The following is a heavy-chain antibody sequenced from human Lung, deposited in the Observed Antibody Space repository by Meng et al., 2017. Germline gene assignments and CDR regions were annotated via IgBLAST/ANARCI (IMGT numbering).Heavy chain of an antibody. Sequence: ASVKVSCKASGYTFTSYYMHWVRQAPGQGREGMGIINPSGGSTSYEQKYQGRVNMTRDTSTSTVYMELSRLRSEVKAVYYCARVGKLACWGGDCRAYWGQGKQVTVSS. J-gene: IGHJ4*02. D-gene: IGHD2-21*02. CDR2: INPSGGST. V-gene: IGHV1-46*01. CDR3: ARVGKLACWGGDCRAY. CDR1: GYTFTSYY.